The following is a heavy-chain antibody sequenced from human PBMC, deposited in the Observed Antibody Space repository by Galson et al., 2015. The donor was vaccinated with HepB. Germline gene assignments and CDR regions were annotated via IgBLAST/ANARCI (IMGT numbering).Heavy chain of an antibody. CDR3: ARDLADYDILTGYYYYYGMDV. V-gene: IGHV3-11*06. D-gene: IGHD3-9*01. J-gene: IGHJ6*02. Sequence: SLRLSCAASGFTFSDYYMSWIRQAPGKGLEWVSYISSSSSYTNYADSVKGRFTISRDNAKNSLYLQMNSLRAEDTAVYYCARDLADYDILTGYYYYYGMDVWGQGTTVTVS. CDR2: ISSSSSYT. CDR1: GFTFSDYY.